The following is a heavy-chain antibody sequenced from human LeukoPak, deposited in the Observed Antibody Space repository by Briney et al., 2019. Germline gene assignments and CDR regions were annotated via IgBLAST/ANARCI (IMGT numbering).Heavy chain of an antibody. Sequence: SETLSLTCTVSDDSISSDYWSWVRQPPGKGLEWIGYTHYSGSANYNPSLKSRVIMSVDTSKSQFSLKLSSVTAADTAVYYCARGRGMMGYWGQGTLVTVSS. CDR3: ARGRGMMGY. D-gene: IGHD3-16*01. CDR2: THYSGSA. CDR1: DDSISSDY. J-gene: IGHJ4*02. V-gene: IGHV4-59*12.